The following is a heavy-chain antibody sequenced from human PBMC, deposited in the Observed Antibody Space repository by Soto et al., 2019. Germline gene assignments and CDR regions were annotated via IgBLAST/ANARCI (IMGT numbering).Heavy chain of an antibody. CDR3: ARVLSGYVTNFDY. J-gene: IGHJ4*02. D-gene: IGHD5-12*01. Sequence: EVQLVESGGGLVQPGGSLRLSCATSGFTVSSNYMSWVRQAPGKGLEWVSVIYSGGSTYYADSVKGRFTISRDNSKNTLYLQMNSLRAEDTAVYYCARVLSGYVTNFDYWGQGTLVTVSS. CDR1: GFTVSSNY. CDR2: IYSGGST. V-gene: IGHV3-66*01.